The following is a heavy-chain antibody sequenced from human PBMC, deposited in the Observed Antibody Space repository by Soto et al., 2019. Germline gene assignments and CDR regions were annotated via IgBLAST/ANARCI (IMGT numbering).Heavy chain of an antibody. CDR1: GFTFSSYA. CDR2: ISGSGGST. J-gene: IGHJ5*02. V-gene: IGHV3-23*01. CDR3: AKEESRPCVVFDP. D-gene: IGHD2-21*01. Sequence: EVQLLESGGGLVQPGGSLRLSCAASGFTFSSYAMSWVRQAPGKGLEWVSAISGSGGSTYYADSVKGRFTISRDNSKNTLYLQVNGVRAEDTAVYYCAKEESRPCVVFDPWGQGTLVTVSS.